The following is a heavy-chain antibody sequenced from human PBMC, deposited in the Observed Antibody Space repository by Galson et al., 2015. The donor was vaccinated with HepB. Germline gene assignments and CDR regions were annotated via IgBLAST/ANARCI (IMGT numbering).Heavy chain of an antibody. D-gene: IGHD3-3*01. CDR3: ARDGAVQDWTYDDLVGYYFDY. J-gene: IGHJ4*02. Sequence: SVKVSCKASGYTFTDYYMNWVRQAPGQGLQWMGIINPRDGTTTYAQNFQGRVTMTRDTSTSIVYMELSSLRSEDTALYYCARDGAVQDWTYDDLVGYYFDYWGQGTLLTVSS. V-gene: IGHV1-46*01. CDR2: INPRDGTT. CDR1: GYTFTDYY.